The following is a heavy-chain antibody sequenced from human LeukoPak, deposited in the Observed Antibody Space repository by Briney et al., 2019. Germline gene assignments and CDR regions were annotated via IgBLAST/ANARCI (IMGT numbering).Heavy chain of an antibody. Sequence: GESLRLSCVASGFTFNTYNMNWVRQAPGKGLEWVSSITSSSRYIYYADSVKGRFTISRDNAKSSLYLQMNSLRDEDTAVYYCARDPYSGNYGDYYYYYMDVWGKGTTVTISS. CDR2: ITSSSRYI. V-gene: IGHV3-21*01. D-gene: IGHD1-26*01. J-gene: IGHJ6*03. CDR1: GFTFNTYN. CDR3: ARDPYSGNYGDYYYYYMDV.